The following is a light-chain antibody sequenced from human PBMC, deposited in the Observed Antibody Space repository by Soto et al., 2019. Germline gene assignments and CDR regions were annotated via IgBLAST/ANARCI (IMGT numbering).Light chain of an antibody. Sequence: QSALTQPASVSGSPGQSITISCTGTRSDVGRYNYVSWYQQHPGKAPKLMIYDVTNRPSGVSNRFSGSKSGNTASLTISGLQAEDEADYYCTSYTSSTTLLFGGGTKVTVL. CDR1: RSDVGRYNY. J-gene: IGLJ2*01. CDR2: DVT. V-gene: IGLV2-14*01. CDR3: TSYTSSTTLL.